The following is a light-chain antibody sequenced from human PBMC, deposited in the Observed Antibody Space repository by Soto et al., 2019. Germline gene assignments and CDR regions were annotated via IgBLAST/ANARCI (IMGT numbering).Light chain of an antibody. CDR2: AAS. CDR3: QQYNNRPLT. J-gene: IGKJ4*01. Sequence: EIVMTQSPSTLSASPGDRATLSCRASQSVTSNLAWYQQKPGLAPRLLIHAASTRATGLPARFSGSGSGTEFTLTISSLQSEDFAVYYCQQYNNRPLTFGGGTKVEIK. V-gene: IGKV3-15*01. CDR1: QSVTSN.